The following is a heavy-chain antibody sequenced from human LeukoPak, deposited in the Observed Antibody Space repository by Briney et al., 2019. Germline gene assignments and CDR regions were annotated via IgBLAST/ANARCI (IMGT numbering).Heavy chain of an antibody. Sequence: PSETLSLTCAVYGRSFSGYYWSWIRQPPGKVLEWIGSISHSGTTNYNPTLKSRGTISVDTSKNQFSLKLSSVTAADTAVYYWARGTRGSGWYYRDYWGEGTLVTVSS. J-gene: IGHJ4*02. D-gene: IGHD6-19*01. CDR3: ARGTRGSGWYYRDY. V-gene: IGHV4-34*01. CDR1: GRSFSGYY. CDR2: ISHSGTT.